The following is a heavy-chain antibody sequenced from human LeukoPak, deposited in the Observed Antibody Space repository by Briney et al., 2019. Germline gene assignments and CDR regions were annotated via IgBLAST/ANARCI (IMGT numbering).Heavy chain of an antibody. CDR2: INPNSGGT. J-gene: IGHJ4*02. V-gene: IGHV1-2*02. D-gene: IGHD3-16*01. Sequence: AAVKVSCKASVYTFTGYYMHWVRQAPVQGLEWMGWINPNSGGTNYAQKFQGRVTMTRDTSISTAYMELSSLRSEDTAVYYCARDNDSRDPPHFDYWGQGTLVTISS. CDR3: ARDNDSRDPPHFDY. CDR1: VYTFTGYY.